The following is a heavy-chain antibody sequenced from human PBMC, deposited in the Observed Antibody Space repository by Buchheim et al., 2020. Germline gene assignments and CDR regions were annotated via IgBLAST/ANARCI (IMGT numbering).Heavy chain of an antibody. CDR1: GFTFSSYA. D-gene: IGHD3-3*01. CDR2: ISGSGGST. Sequence: EVQLLESGGGLVQPGGSLRLSCAASGFTFSSYAMSWVRQAPGKGLEWVSAISGSGGSTYYAASVKGRFTISSDNSKTTLHLQMNSLRAEDTAVYYCAREGDYDFWSSPDYWGQGTL. V-gene: IGHV3-23*01. J-gene: IGHJ4*02. CDR3: AREGDYDFWSSPDY.